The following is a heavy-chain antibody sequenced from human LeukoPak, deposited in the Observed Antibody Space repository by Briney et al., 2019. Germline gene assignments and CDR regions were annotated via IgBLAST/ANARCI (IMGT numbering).Heavy chain of an antibody. CDR1: GFTFSSYG. J-gene: IGHJ4*02. D-gene: IGHD3-22*01. CDR2: IRYDGSNK. CDR3: AKDRPNYYDSSGYDPY. Sequence: GGTLRLSCAASGFTFSSYGMHWVRQAPGKGLEWVAFIRYDGSNKYYADSVKGRFTISRDNSKNTLYLQMNSLRAEDTAVYYCAKDRPNYYDSSGYDPYWGQGTLVTVSS. V-gene: IGHV3-30*02.